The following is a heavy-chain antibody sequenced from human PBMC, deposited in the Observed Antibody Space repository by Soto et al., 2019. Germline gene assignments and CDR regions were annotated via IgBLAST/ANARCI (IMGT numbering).Heavy chain of an antibody. J-gene: IGHJ4*02. CDR1: GGSISSSTSYY. D-gene: IGHD2-15*01. Sequence: QLQLQESGPGLVKPSETLSLTCTVSGGSISSSTSYYWGWIRQPPGKGLEWIGSIYYSGSTNYNPSLKSRVTISVDTSSNQFSLKLSSVTAADTAVYYCARTVGANQLDYWGQGTLVTVSS. V-gene: IGHV4-39*07. CDR3: ARTVGANQLDY. CDR2: IYYSGST.